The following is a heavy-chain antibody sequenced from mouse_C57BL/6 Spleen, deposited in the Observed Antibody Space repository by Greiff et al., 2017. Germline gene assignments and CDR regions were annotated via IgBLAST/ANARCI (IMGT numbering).Heavy chain of an antibody. V-gene: IGHV5-17*01. CDR1: GFTFSDYG. CDR2: ISSGSSTI. D-gene: IGHD2-4*01. J-gene: IGHJ4*01. CDR3: ARGYDYDVGYARDY. Sequence: EVHLVEPGGGLVKPGGSLKLSCAASGFTFSDYGMHWVRQAPEKGLEWVAYISSGSSTIYYADTVKGRSTISRDNAKNTLFLQMTSLRSEDTDMDDCARGYDYDVGYARDYWGQGTSVTVSS.